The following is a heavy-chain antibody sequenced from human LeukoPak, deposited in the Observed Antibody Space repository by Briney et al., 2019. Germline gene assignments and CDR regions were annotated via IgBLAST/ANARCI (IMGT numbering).Heavy chain of an antibody. Sequence: GSLRLSCAASVFTFSSYAMSWVRQAPGKGLEWVSAISGSGGSTYYADSVKGRFTISRDNSKNTLYLQMNSLRAEDTAVYHCAKDWAAVGATGGFDYWGQGTLVTVSS. CDR1: VFTFSSYA. J-gene: IGHJ4*02. CDR3: AKDWAAVGATGGFDY. D-gene: IGHD1-26*01. CDR2: ISGSGGST. V-gene: IGHV3-23*01.